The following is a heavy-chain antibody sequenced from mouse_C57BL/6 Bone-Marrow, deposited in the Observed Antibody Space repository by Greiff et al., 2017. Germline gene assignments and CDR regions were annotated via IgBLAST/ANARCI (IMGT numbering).Heavy chain of an antibody. Sequence: VQLQQSGPELVKPGASVKISCKASGYTFTDYYMNWVKQSHGKGLEWIGDINPNNGGTSYNQKFKGKATLTVDKSSSTAYMELRSLTSEDSAVYYCARDYYCSSWYFDYWGQGTSLTVSS. CDR1: GYTFTDYY. J-gene: IGHJ2*03. V-gene: IGHV1-26*01. CDR2: INPNNGGT. D-gene: IGHD1-1*01. CDR3: ARDYYCSSWYFDY.